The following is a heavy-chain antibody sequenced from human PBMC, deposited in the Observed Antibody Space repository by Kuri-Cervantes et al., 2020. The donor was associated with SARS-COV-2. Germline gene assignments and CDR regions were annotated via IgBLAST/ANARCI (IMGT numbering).Heavy chain of an antibody. J-gene: IGHJ4*02. V-gene: IGHV3-48*02. Sequence: GESLKISCAASGFAFSTKWMHWVRQAPGKGLEWVSYISSSSSTIYYADSVKGRFTISRDNAKNSLYLQMNSLRDEDTAVYYCARHQTYYDILTGYAFDYWGQGTLVTVSS. CDR3: ARHQTYYDILTGYAFDY. CDR1: GFAFSTKW. D-gene: IGHD3-9*01. CDR2: ISSSSSTI.